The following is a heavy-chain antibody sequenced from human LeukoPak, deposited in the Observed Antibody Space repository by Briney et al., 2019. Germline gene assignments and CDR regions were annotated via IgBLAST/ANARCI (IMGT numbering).Heavy chain of an antibody. CDR1: GFTFSSYG. D-gene: IGHD6-19*01. CDR2: IWYDGSNK. J-gene: IGHJ4*02. Sequence: GGSLRLSCAASGFTFSSYGMHWVRQAPGKGLEWVAVIWYDGSNKYYEDSVKGRFTISRDNSKNTLYLQMNSLRAEDTAVYYCATNPRGAVAGTWYYFDYWGQGTLVTVSS. CDR3: ATNPRGAVAGTWYYFDY. V-gene: IGHV3-33*01.